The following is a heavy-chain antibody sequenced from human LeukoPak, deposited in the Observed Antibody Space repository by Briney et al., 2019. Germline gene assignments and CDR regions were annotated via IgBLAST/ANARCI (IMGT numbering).Heavy chain of an antibody. CDR2: FDPEDGET. CDR3: ARGMFDNSGHYYYFYYALDV. J-gene: IGHJ6*02. V-gene: IGHV1-24*01. Sequence: EASVKVSCKVSGYTLTELSMHWVRQAPGKGLERMGGFDPEDGETIYAQKFQGRVTMTEDTSTDTAYMELRGLRSEDTAVYFCARGMFDNSGHYYYFYYALDVWGQGTTVTVSS. CDR1: GYTLTELS. D-gene: IGHD3-22*01.